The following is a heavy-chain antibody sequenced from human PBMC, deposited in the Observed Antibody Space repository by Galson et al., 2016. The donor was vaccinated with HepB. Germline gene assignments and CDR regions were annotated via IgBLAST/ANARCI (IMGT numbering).Heavy chain of an antibody. D-gene: IGHD5-12*01. CDR3: AKDRYGAYPDYFDY. Sequence: SLRLSCAASGFTFSSYAMTWVRQAPGKGLEWVSGITTSGDRTLSADSGKGRFTVSRDNSKNTLFLQMNGLRAEDTAVYYCAKDRYGAYPDYFDYWGQGTLVTVSS. V-gene: IGHV3-23*01. CDR1: GFTFSSYA. CDR2: ITTSGDRT. J-gene: IGHJ4*02.